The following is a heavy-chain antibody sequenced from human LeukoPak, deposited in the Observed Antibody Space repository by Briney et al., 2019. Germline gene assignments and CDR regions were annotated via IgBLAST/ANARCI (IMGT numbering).Heavy chain of an antibody. CDR3: TRWYHSYYLDY. CDR1: GFTFNNAW. V-gene: IGHV3-15*01. D-gene: IGHD2-15*01. J-gene: IGHJ4*02. CDR2: IKSKTDGGTT. Sequence: GGSLRLSCAASGFTFNNAWMSWVRQAPGKGLEWVGRIKSKTDGGTTDYAAPVKGRFTISRDDSKNTLYLQMNSLKTEDTAVYYCTRWYHSYYLDYWGQGTLVTVSS.